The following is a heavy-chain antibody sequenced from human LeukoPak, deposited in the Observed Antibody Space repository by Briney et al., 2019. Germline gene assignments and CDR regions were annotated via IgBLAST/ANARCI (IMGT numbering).Heavy chain of an antibody. CDR2: IYYSGST. D-gene: IGHD6-13*01. Sequence: SETLSLTCTVSSGSISTSNYYWGWIRQPPGKGLEWIGNIYYSGSTYYNPSLKSRVTISIDTSKNHFSLKLSSVTAADTAVYYCARYRIAAADRDFDYWGQGTLVTVSS. V-gene: IGHV4-39*07. J-gene: IGHJ4*02. CDR1: SGSISTSNYY. CDR3: ARYRIAAADRDFDY.